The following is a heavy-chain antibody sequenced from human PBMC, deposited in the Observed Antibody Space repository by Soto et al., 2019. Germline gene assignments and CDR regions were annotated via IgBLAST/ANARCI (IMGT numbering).Heavy chain of an antibody. V-gene: IGHV1-69*12. CDR1: GGTFSSYA. D-gene: IGHD6-13*01. J-gene: IGHJ6*02. Sequence: QVQLVQSGAEVKKPGSSVKVSCKASGGTFSSYAISWVRQAPGQGLEWMGGIIPIFGTANYAQKFQGRVTSTADESRGTAYMELSSLRSEDKAVYYCARTGHGSSWYSGMDVWGQGATVTVSS. CDR3: ARTGHGSSWYSGMDV. CDR2: IIPIFGTA.